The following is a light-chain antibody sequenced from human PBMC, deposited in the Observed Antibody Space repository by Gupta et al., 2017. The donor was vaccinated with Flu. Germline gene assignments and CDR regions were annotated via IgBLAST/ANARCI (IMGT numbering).Light chain of an antibody. J-gene: IGKJ2*03. CDR3: QQYGSAPPYS. Sequence: EIVLTQSPGTLSLSPGERATLSCRASQSVSSSYLAWYQQKPGQAPRLLIYGASSRATGIPDMFSGSGSGTDXTLTISXLEPEDFAVYYCQQYGSAPPYSFGXGTKLEIK. V-gene: IGKV3-20*01. CDR2: GAS. CDR1: QSVSSSY.